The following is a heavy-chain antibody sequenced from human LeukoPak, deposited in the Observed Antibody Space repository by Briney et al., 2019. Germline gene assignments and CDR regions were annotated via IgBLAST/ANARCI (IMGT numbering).Heavy chain of an antibody. V-gene: IGHV3-7*01. D-gene: IGHD3-10*02. CDR1: GFTFSGSW. Sequence: GGSLRLSCAASGFTFSGSWMSWVRQAPGKGLEWVANIKQDGSEKYYVDSVKGRFTISRDNAENSLYLQMNSLRAEDTAVYYCAELGITMIGGVWGKGTTVTISS. CDR3: AELGITMIGGV. CDR2: IKQDGSEK. J-gene: IGHJ6*04.